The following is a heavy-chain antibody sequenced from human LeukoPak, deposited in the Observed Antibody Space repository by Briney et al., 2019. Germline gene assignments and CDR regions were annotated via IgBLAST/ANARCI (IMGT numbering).Heavy chain of an antibody. Sequence: SETLSLTCSVSGSSISSDKYWGWVRQPPGKGLEWIGSIKHRGSNYYNPSLKSRVTISGDTSKNQFSLKLSSVTAADTAVYYCARVVGATSIDYWGQGILVTVSS. V-gene: IGHV4-38-2*02. CDR3: ARVVGATSIDY. CDR2: IKHRGSN. J-gene: IGHJ4*02. D-gene: IGHD2-15*01. CDR1: GSSISSDKY.